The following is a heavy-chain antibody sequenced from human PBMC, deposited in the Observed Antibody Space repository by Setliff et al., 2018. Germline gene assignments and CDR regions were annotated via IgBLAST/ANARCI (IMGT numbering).Heavy chain of an antibody. V-gene: IGHV4-61*09. Sequence: PSETLSLTCAVSGGSVSSGNYYWTWIRQPAGKGLEWIGHMYTSGSTNYNPSLKSRVTISGDTSKNQFSLKLTSVTAADTAVYYCARGRNVAARLLDSWGQGARVTVSS. J-gene: IGHJ4*02. CDR3: ARGRNVAARLLDS. D-gene: IGHD6-6*01. CDR2: MYTSGST. CDR1: GGSVSSGNYY.